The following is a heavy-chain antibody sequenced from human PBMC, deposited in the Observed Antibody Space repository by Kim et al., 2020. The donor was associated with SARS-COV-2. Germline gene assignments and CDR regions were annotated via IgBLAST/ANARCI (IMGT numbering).Heavy chain of an antibody. D-gene: IGHD3-10*01. CDR1: GGSFSGYY. J-gene: IGHJ4*02. V-gene: IGHV4-34*01. CDR3: ASLSHYYGSGSYWAAKYYFDY. CDR2: INHSGST. Sequence: SETLSLTCAVYGGSFSGYYWSWIRQPPGKGLEWIGEINHSGSTNYNPSLKSRVTISVDTSKNQSSLKLSSVTAADTAVYYCASLSHYYGSGSYWAAKYYFDYWGQGTLVTVSS.